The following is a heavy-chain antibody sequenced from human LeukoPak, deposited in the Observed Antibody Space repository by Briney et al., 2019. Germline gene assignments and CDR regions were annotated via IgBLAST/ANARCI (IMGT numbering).Heavy chain of an antibody. D-gene: IGHD2-2*01. CDR2: IYYSGST. J-gene: IGHJ5*02. CDR1: GGSISSYY. Sequence: PSETLSLTCTVSGGSISSYYWSWLRQPPGKGLEWIGYIYYSGSTNYNPSLKSRVTISVDTSKNQFSLKLSSVTAADTAVYYCARGTTYCSSTSCYHLNWFDPWGQGTLVTVSS. V-gene: IGHV4-59*01. CDR3: ARGTTYCSSTSCYHLNWFDP.